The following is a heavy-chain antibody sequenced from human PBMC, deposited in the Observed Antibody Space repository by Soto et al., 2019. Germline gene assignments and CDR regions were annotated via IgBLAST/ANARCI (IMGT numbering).Heavy chain of an antibody. CDR2: ISYSGST. Sequence: PGKGLEWIGYISYSGSTNYNPSLRSRVTISVDTSKTRFSLKLSSVTPADTAVYYCARVTNILTATSQGDHYYYDAAFWRNGTSDIGFS. D-gene: IGHD3-9*01. V-gene: IGHV4-59*01. J-gene: IGHJ6*03. CDR3: ARVTNILTATSQGDHYYYDAAF.